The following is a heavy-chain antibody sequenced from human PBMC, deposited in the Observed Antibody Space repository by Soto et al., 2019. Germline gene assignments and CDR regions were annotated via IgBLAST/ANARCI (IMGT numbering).Heavy chain of an antibody. Sequence: QITLNESGPTVVRPTETLTLTCRFSGFSLTTSGVGVGWIRHSPGKAPEWLALIYWDDDKRYSAALKSRLTITKATSKNQVVLTVSHLDPTDTATYYCAPRVLRTVFGLVTTAAIYFDFWGQGTPVAVSS. V-gene: IGHV2-5*02. D-gene: IGHD3-3*01. CDR2: IYWDDDK. CDR1: GFSLTTSGVG. CDR3: APRVLRTVFGLVTTAAIYFDF. J-gene: IGHJ4*02.